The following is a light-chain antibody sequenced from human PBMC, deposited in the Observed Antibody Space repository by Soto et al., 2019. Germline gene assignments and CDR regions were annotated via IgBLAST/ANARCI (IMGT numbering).Light chain of an antibody. J-gene: IGKJ1*01. CDR1: QSLSINY. CDR2: DAS. CDR3: HHYGSSPQT. V-gene: IGKV3-20*01. Sequence: EIVLTQSPGTLYLSPGERATLSCRASQSLSINYLAWYQQKPGQAPRLLIYDASSRAAGFPERFSGSGSGTDFTLTISSLEPEDFAVYYCHHYGSSPQTFGQG.